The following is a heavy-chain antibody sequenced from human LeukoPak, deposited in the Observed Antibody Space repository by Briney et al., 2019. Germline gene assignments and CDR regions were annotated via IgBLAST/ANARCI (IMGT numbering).Heavy chain of an antibody. CDR2: ISASGGTT. CDR3: ATLYGDYNWYFDL. J-gene: IGHJ2*01. CDR1: EITYSEYV. Sequence: GGSLRLSCTSSEITYSEYVMGWLRQAPGKGPEWVSPISASGGTTYYADSVQGRFTISRDNSKNTLYLQMNSLRAEDTAVYYCATLYGDYNWYFDLWGGGTLVTVSS. V-gene: IGHV3-23*01. D-gene: IGHD4-17*01.